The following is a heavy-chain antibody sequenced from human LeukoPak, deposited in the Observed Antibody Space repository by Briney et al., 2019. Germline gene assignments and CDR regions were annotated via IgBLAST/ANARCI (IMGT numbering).Heavy chain of an antibody. D-gene: IGHD2-2*02. V-gene: IGHV3-74*01. CDR1: GFAPSSYW. J-gene: IGHJ4*02. CDR2: INSDGSTT. Sequence: GGSLRLSCAASGFAPSSYWMHWVRQAPGKGPVWVSDINSDGSTTRYADSVQGRFTISRDNAKNTLYLQMNSLRADDTAVYYCATRDYTSSKYWGQGTLVTVAS. CDR3: ATRDYTSSKY.